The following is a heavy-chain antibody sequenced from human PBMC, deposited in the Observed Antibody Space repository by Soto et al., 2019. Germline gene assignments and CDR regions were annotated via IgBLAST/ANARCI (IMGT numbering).Heavy chain of an antibody. V-gene: IGHV1-69*13. Sequence: ASAKVSCKASGGTFSSYAISWVRQAPGQGLEWMGGIIPIFGTANYAQKFQGRVTITADESTSTAYMELSSLRSEDTAVYYCARGYSGYDGLYYYYGMDVWGQGTTVNVSS. J-gene: IGHJ6*02. CDR2: IIPIFGTA. D-gene: IGHD5-12*01. CDR1: GGTFSSYA. CDR3: ARGYSGYDGLYYYYGMDV.